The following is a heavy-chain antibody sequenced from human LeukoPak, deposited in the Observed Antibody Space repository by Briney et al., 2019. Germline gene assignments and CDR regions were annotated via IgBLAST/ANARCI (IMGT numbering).Heavy chain of an antibody. CDR3: AKDLSYSSSSSD. J-gene: IGHJ4*02. V-gene: IGHV3-23*01. Sequence: GRSLRLSCAASGFTFSSYAMSWVRQAPGKGLEWVSAISGSGGSTYYADSVRGRFTISRDNSKNTLYLQMNSLRAEDTAVYYCAKDLSYSSSSSDWGQGTLVTVSS. CDR1: GFTFSSYA. D-gene: IGHD6-6*01. CDR2: ISGSGGST.